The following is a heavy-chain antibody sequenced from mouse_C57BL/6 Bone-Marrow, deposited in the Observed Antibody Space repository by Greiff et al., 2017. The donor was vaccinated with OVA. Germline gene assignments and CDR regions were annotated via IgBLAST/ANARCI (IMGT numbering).Heavy chain of an antibody. D-gene: IGHD2-4*01. Sequence: EVKVVESGGGLVQSGRSLRLSCATSGFTFSDFYMEWVRQAPGKGLEWIAASRNKANDYTTEYSASVKGRFIVSRDTSQSILYLQMNALSAEDTAIYYCARDERDYGHFDYWGQGTTLTVSS. V-gene: IGHV7-1*01. CDR2: SRNKANDYTT. CDR1: GFTFSDFY. J-gene: IGHJ2*01. CDR3: ARDERDYGHFDY.